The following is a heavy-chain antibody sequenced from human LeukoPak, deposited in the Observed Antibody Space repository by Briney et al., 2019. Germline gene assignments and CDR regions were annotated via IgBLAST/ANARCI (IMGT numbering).Heavy chain of an antibody. CDR1: GFTFSSYW. CDR3: ARVRDGGSRDYYYYMDV. V-gene: IGHV3-7*01. D-gene: IGHD6-13*01. CDR2: IKQDGSEK. Sequence: GGSLRLSCAASGFTFSSYWMCWVRQAPGKGLEWVANIKQDGSEKYYVDSVKGRFTISRDNAKNSLYLQMNSLRAEDTAVYYCARVRDGGSRDYYYYMDVWGKGTTVTVSS. J-gene: IGHJ6*03.